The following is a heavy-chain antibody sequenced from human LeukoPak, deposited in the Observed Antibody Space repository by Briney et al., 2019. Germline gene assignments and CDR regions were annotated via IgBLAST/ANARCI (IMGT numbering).Heavy chain of an antibody. CDR2: INHSGST. CDR3: AKSNGYGLVDI. Sequence: GSLRLSCAASGFTFSTYVMHWIRQPPGKGLEWIGEINHSGSTNYNPSLKSRVTISVDTSKNQFSLKLSSVTAADTAVYYCAKSNGYGLVDIWGQGTMVTVSS. V-gene: IGHV4-34*08. CDR1: GFTFSTYV. D-gene: IGHD3-10*01. J-gene: IGHJ3*02.